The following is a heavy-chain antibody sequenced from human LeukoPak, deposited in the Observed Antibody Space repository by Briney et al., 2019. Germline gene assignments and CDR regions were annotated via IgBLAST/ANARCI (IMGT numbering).Heavy chain of an antibody. CDR2: ISSSSSTI. D-gene: IGHD6-6*01. V-gene: IGHV3-48*01. Sequence: PGGSLRLSCAASGFTFSSYSMNWVRQAPGKGLEWVSYISSSSSTIYYADSVKGRFTISRDNSKNTLYLQMNSLRAEDTAVYYCAKISIAASYFDYWGQGTLVTVSS. CDR1: GFTFSSYS. CDR3: AKISIAASYFDY. J-gene: IGHJ4*02.